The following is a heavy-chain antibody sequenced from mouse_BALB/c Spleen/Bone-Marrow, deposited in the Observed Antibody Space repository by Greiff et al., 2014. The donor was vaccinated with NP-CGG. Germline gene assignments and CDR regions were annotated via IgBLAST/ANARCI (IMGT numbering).Heavy chain of an antibody. Sequence: QVQLQPSGPELVKPGASVRISCKASGYTFTSYSLHWVKQRPGQGLEWIGWIYPGNVNTKYNEKFKGKATLTADKSSSTAYMQLSSLTSEASAVYFCARWVVGRDYAMDYWGQGTSVTVSS. J-gene: IGHJ4*01. CDR2: IYPGNVNT. V-gene: IGHV1S56*01. CDR1: GYTFTSYS. CDR3: ARWVVGRDYAMDY. D-gene: IGHD1-1*01.